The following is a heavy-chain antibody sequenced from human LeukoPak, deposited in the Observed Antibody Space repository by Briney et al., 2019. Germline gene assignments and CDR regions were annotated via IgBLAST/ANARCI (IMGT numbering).Heavy chain of an antibody. CDR2: ISAYNGNT. Sequence: ASVKVSCKASGYTFTSYDINWVRQATGQGLEWMGWISAYNGNTDYAQRLQGRVSMTTDTSTNTAYMELRSLRSGDTAVYYCARSPNYYGSGLDVWGQGTTVTVSS. CDR1: GYTFTSYD. CDR3: ARSPNYYGSGLDV. D-gene: IGHD3-10*01. J-gene: IGHJ6*02. V-gene: IGHV1-18*01.